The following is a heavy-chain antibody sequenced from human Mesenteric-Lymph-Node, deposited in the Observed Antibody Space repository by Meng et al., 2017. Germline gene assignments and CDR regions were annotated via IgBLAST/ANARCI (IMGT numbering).Heavy chain of an antibody. Sequence: ASVKVSCKASGYTFTGYYMHWVRQAPGQGLEWMGRINPNSGGTNYAQKFQGRVTMTRDTSISTAYMELSRLRSDDTAVYYCATVFYYYDSSGKDYWGQGTLVTVSS. D-gene: IGHD3-22*01. CDR2: INPNSGGT. V-gene: IGHV1-2*06. CDR1: GYTFTGYY. J-gene: IGHJ4*02. CDR3: ATVFYYYDSSGKDY.